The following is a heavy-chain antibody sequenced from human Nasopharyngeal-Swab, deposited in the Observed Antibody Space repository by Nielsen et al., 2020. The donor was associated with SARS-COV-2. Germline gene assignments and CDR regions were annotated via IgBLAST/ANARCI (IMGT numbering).Heavy chain of an antibody. D-gene: IGHD2-2*01. CDR2: INHSGST. CDR1: GGSFSDYY. V-gene: IGHV4-34*01. J-gene: IGHJ4*02. CDR3: ARHVTGQVVPAADNHFDY. Sequence: SETLSLTCAVYGGSFSDYYWSWIRKPPGKGLEWIGEINHSGSTYYNPSLKSRLTISVDTSKNQFSLKLTSVTAADTAVYYCARHVTGQVVPAADNHFDYWGQGTLVTVSS.